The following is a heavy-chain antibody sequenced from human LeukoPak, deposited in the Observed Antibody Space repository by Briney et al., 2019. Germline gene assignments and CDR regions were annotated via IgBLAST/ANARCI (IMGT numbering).Heavy chain of an antibody. J-gene: IGHJ4*02. D-gene: IGHD1-1*01. Sequence: PGGSLRLSYAASGFTFSSYAMNWVRQAPGKGLEWVSTISASGGSTNYVDSVRGRFTISTDNSKNTLYLQMSSLRAEDTAVYYCAKDRGNALGYLDSWGQGTLVTVSS. CDR1: GFTFSSYA. CDR2: ISASGGST. V-gene: IGHV3-23*01. CDR3: AKDRGNALGYLDS.